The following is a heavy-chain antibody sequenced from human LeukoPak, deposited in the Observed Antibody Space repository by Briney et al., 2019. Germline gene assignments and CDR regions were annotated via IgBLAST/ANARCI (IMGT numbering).Heavy chain of an antibody. Sequence: ASVKVSCKASGYTFTSYGISWVRQAPGQGLEWMGWISAYNGNTNYAQKFQGRVTMTRDTSISTAYMELSRLRSDDTAVYYCARDARWGGQQLVPNDAFDIWGQGTMVTVSS. V-gene: IGHV1-18*01. CDR2: ISAYNGNT. CDR3: ARDARWGGQQLVPNDAFDI. D-gene: IGHD6-13*01. J-gene: IGHJ3*02. CDR1: GYTFTSYG.